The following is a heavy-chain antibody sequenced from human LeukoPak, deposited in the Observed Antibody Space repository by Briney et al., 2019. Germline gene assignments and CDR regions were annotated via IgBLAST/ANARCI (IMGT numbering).Heavy chain of an antibody. Sequence: SETLSLTCAVYGGSFSGYYWSWIRQPPGKGLEWIGEINHSGSTNYNPSLTSRVTISVDTSKNQFSLKLSSVTAADTAVYYCASSYYDFWSGSPGYYYMDVWGKGTTVTVSS. D-gene: IGHD3-3*01. CDR2: INHSGST. CDR3: ASSYYDFWSGSPGYYYMDV. V-gene: IGHV4-34*01. CDR1: GGSFSGYY. J-gene: IGHJ6*03.